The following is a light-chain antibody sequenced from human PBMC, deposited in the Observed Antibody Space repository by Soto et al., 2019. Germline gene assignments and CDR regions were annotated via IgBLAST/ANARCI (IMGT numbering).Light chain of an antibody. CDR2: AAS. J-gene: IGKJ4*02. Sequence: IQLTQSPSSLSASVGDRATITCRARQGISSYLAWYQQKPGQAPKLLIYAASTLQSGVPSRFSGSGSGTDFTLTISRLQAEDFATYYCQQLNTYPLTFGGGTKVEIK. CDR1: QGISSY. V-gene: IGKV1-9*01. CDR3: QQLNTYPLT.